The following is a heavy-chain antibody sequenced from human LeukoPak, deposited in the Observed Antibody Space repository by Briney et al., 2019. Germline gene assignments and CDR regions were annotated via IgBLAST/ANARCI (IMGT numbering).Heavy chain of an antibody. CDR1: GGSISSSSYY. J-gene: IGHJ4*02. CDR3: ARPSDTADDY. CDR2: IYCSGST. D-gene: IGHD5-18*01. Sequence: PSVTLSLTCTVSGGSISSSSYYWGWLRQPPGKGLEWIGSIYCSGSTYYNPSLKSRVTISVDTSKNQFSLKLSSVTAADTAVYYCARPSDTADDYWGQGTLVTVSS. V-gene: IGHV4-39*07.